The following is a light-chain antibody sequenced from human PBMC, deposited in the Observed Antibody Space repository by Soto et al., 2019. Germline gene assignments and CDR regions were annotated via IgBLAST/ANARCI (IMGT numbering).Light chain of an antibody. CDR1: IGADFD. J-gene: IGLJ3*02. CDR2: AND. Sequence: QSVLTQPPSVSGAPGRRVIISCTNIGADFDVLWYQQLPGTAPKLLINANDNRPAGVTDRFSGSRSGSSASLAITGLRAEDEATYYCQSFDRGQSYDNRLSGVFGGGTKVTVL. CDR3: QSFDRGQSYDNRLSGV. V-gene: IGLV1-40*01.